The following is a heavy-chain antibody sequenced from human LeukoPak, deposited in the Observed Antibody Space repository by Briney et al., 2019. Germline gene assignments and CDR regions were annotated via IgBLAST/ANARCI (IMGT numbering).Heavy chain of an antibody. CDR1: GFTVSSNY. CDR3: SRESGAFSPFGY. D-gene: IGHD1-26*01. J-gene: IGHJ4*02. V-gene: IGHV4-4*02. Sequence: GSLRLSCAASGFTVSSNYMSWVRQPPGQGLEWIEEISLSGVTNYNPSLKSRATMSLDRSKNHLSLTLTSVTAADTAVYYCSRESGAFSPFGYWGQGALVTVSS. CDR2: ISLSGVT.